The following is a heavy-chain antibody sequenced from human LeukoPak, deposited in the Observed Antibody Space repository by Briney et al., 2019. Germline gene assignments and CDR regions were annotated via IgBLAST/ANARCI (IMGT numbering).Heavy chain of an antibody. CDR1: GFTFSDYY. Sequence: PGGSLRLSCAASGFTFSDYYMSWIRQAPGKGLEWISYITNGDTSLYYADSVKGRFTISRDNAKNSLYLQMNSLRAEDTAVYYCVRYCSSTSCLDMDVWGHGTTVTVSS. CDR3: VRYCSSTSCLDMDV. CDR2: ITNGDTSL. V-gene: IGHV3-11*04. J-gene: IGHJ6*02. D-gene: IGHD2-2*01.